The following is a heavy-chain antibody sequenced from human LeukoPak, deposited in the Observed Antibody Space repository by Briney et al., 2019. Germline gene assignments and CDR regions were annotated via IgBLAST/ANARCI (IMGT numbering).Heavy chain of an antibody. CDR2: IYYSGST. V-gene: IGHV4-39*02. J-gene: IGHJ4*02. CDR3: AREKVGSTTFDY. Sequence: PSVTLSLTCTVSGGSISSSSYYWGWIRQPPGKGLEWIGSIYYSGSTYYIPSLKSRVTISVDTSKNQFSLKLSSVTAADTAVYYCAREKVGSTTFDYWGQGALVTVSS. D-gene: IGHD1-26*01. CDR1: GGSISSSSYY.